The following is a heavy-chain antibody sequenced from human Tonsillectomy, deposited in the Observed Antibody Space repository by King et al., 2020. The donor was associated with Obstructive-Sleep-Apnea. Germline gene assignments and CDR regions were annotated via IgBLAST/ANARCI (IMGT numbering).Heavy chain of an antibody. CDR3: ARADYYYYGMDV. CDR1: GGSISTYY. V-gene: IGHV4-4*07. CDR2: SYTSGST. Sequence: QLQESGPGLVKPSETLSLNCIVSGGSISTYYWSWIRQPAGEGLEWIGHSYTSGSTNYNPPFKSRVTMSLDTSKNQFSLKLSSVTAADTAVYYCARADYYYYGMDVWGQGTTVTVSS. J-gene: IGHJ6*02.